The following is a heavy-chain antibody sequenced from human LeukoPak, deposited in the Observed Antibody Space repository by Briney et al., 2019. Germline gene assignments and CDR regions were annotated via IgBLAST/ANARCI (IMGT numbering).Heavy chain of an antibody. D-gene: IGHD7-27*01. V-gene: IGHV4-39*01. J-gene: IGHJ3*02. CDR3: ARLSTGDGAFDI. Sequence: SETLSPTCTVSGGSISSSSYYWGWIRQPPGKGLEWLGNIYYSGSTYYNPSLKGRATISVDTSKNQFSLKLTSVTAADTAMYYCARLSTGDGAFDIWGQGTMVTVSS. CDR1: GGSISSSSYY. CDR2: IYYSGST.